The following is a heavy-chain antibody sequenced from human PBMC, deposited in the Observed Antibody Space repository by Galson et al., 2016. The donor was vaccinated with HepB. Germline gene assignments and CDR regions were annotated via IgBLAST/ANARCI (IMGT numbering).Heavy chain of an antibody. CDR2: ISMSGNSR. D-gene: IGHD3-22*01. CDR1: GFTFSRYG. V-gene: IGHV3-23*01. CDR3: VRGSTALYYCMRSFYDTSAHFSNVP. J-gene: IGHJ5*02. Sequence: SLRLSCAGSGFTFSRYGMTWVRQAPGKGLEDVSSISMSGNSRDYAESVKGRFTISRDNSRSMLFLEMNGLKAEDTGVYYCVRGSTALYYCMRSFYDTSAHFSNVPWGQGTLVIVSS.